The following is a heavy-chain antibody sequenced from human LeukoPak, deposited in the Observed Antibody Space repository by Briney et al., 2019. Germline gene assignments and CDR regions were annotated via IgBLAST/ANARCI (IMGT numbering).Heavy chain of an antibody. CDR3: VRLRRHNDTSGYSYYYDY. Sequence: PGGSLRLSCAASGYTFSDFSVNWVRQAPGKGLEWVSSISVRSNYRYYADSVRGRFTISRDDARDPLFLQMNSLRAEDTAVYFCVRLRRHNDTSGYSYYYDYWGQGTLVTVSS. CDR2: ISVRSNYR. D-gene: IGHD3-22*01. CDR1: GYTFSDFS. J-gene: IGHJ4*02. V-gene: IGHV3-21*01.